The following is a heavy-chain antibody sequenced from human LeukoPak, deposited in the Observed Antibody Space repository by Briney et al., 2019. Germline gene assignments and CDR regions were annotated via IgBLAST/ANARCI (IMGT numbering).Heavy chain of an antibody. D-gene: IGHD2-2*01. J-gene: IGHJ5*02. CDR1: GDSVSSNSAA. V-gene: IGHV6-1*01. CDR2: TYYRSKWYN. Sequence: SLTLSLTCAISGDSVSSNSAAWSWIRQSPSRGLEWLGRTYYRSKWYNDYAVSVKSRITINPDTSKNQFSLQLNSVTPEDTAVYYCARGGYCSSTSCYSDNWFDPWGQGTLVTVSS. CDR3: ARGGYCSSTSCYSDNWFDP.